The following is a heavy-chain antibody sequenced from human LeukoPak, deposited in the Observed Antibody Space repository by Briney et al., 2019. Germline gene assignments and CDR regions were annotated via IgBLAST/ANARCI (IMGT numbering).Heavy chain of an antibody. CDR3: ASEPARRGSDSGS. V-gene: IGHV4-38-2*02. CDR2: IYHSGST. D-gene: IGHD4-17*01. CDR1: GYSISSGYY. J-gene: IGHJ4*02. Sequence: SETLSLTCTVSGYSISSGYYWGWIRQPPGKGLEWIGSIYHSGSTYYNPSLKSRVTISVDTSKNQFSLKLSSVTAADTAVYYCASEPARRGSDSGSWGQGTLVTVSS.